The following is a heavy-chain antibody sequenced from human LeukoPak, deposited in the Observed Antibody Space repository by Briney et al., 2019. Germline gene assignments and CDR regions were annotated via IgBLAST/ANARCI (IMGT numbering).Heavy chain of an antibody. V-gene: IGHV1-2*06. J-gene: IGHJ4*02. D-gene: IGHD5-18*01. Sequence: ASVKVSCKASGYTFTGYYMHWVRQAPGQGLEWMGRINPNSGGTNYAQKFQGRVTMTRDTSISTAYMELSRLRSDDTAVYYCARGEEYGYGFNYFDYWGQGTLATVSS. CDR3: ARGEEYGYGFNYFDY. CDR1: GYTFTGYY. CDR2: INPNSGGT.